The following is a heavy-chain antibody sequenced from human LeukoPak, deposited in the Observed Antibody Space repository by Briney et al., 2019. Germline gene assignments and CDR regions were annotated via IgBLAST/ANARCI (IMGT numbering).Heavy chain of an antibody. V-gene: IGHV1-8*01. CDR1: GYTFISYD. Sequence: GASVKVSCKASGYTFISYDINWVRQAPGQGLEWTGWMNPNSDNTDYAQTFQGRVTMTRNTSISTAYMELSSLRSEDAAVFYCARYVRLVARLYYYYGMDVWGQGTTVTVSS. CDR3: ARYVRLVARLYYYYGMDV. CDR2: MNPNSDNT. J-gene: IGHJ6*02. D-gene: IGHD2-15*01.